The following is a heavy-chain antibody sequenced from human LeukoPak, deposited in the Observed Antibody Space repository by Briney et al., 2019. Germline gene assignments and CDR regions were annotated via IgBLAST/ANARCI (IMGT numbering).Heavy chain of an antibody. Sequence: ASVKVSCKASGYTFTSYGISWVRQPPGQGIEWMGWISVYNGNTNYAQKLQGRVTMTTDTSTSTAYMELRSLRSDNTAVYYCARDQGFLEPVDYWGQGTLVTVSS. CDR2: ISVYNGNT. J-gene: IGHJ4*02. CDR3: ARDQGFLEPVDY. D-gene: IGHD3-3*01. V-gene: IGHV1-18*01. CDR1: GYTFTSYG.